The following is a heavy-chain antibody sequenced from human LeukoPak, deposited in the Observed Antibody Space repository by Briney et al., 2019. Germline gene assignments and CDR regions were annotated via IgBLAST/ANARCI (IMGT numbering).Heavy chain of an antibody. CDR1: GCTFRSYA. D-gene: IGHD5-18*01. CDR3: ARAISYGYGNPPDY. J-gene: IGHJ4*02. V-gene: IGHV3-30*04. CDR2: ISYDGSDK. Sequence: PAGSLSLSCAASGCTFRSYAMRWVGQAPGKGLVGLAVISYDGSDKYYADSVKGRFTISRDNSKNTLSLQMNSLRAEDTAVYYCARAISYGYGNPPDYWGQGTLVTVSS.